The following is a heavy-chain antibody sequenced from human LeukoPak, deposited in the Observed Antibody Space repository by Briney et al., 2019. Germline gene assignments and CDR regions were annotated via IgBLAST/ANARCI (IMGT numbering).Heavy chain of an antibody. J-gene: IGHJ3*02. CDR1: GYTLTELS. CDR2: FDPEDGET. V-gene: IGHV1-24*01. Sequence: ASVKVSCKVSGYTLTELSMHWVRQAPGKGLEWMGGFDPEDGETIYAQKFQGRVTMTEDTSTDTAYMELSSLRSEDTAVYYCATQYSGSYSGAFDIWGQGTMVTVSS. D-gene: IGHD1-26*01. CDR3: ATQYSGSYSGAFDI.